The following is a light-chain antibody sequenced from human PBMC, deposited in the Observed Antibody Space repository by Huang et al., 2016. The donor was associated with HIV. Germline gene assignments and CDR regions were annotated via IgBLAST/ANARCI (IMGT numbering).Light chain of an antibody. V-gene: IGKV1-39*01. Sequence: IQMTQFPSSLSASVGDRVTVSCRASQSITNHLNWYRHKPGKGPELLIYAASSLQSGVPSRFSGSGSGTDFTLIISSLQREDFATYYCQQSFRTPLTFGGGTKV. CDR3: QQSFRTPLT. J-gene: IGKJ4*01. CDR1: QSITNH. CDR2: AAS.